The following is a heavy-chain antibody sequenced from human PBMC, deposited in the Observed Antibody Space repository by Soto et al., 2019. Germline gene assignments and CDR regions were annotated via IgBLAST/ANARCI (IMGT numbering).Heavy chain of an antibody. D-gene: IGHD5-18*01. CDR3: ARPSQKARQLWPYFDY. V-gene: IGHV5-51*01. J-gene: IGHJ4*02. Sequence: VESVKISCNGSGYSFTSYWIGWVGQMPWKGLEWMGIIYPGDSDTRYSPSFQGQVTISADKSISTAYLQWSSLKASDTAMYYCARPSQKARQLWPYFDYWGQGTLVTVSS. CDR1: GYSFTSYW. CDR2: IYPGDSDT.